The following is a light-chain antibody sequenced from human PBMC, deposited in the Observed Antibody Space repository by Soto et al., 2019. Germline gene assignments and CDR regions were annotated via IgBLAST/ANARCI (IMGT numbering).Light chain of an antibody. V-gene: IGKV3-15*01. CDR3: QQYNNWPPLT. CDR1: QSVSSN. J-gene: IGKJ4*01. CDR2: GAS. Sequence: EIVMTQSPATLSVSPGERATLSCRASQSVSSNLAWYQQKPGQAPRLLIYGASTRATGIPARFSGSGSGTAVNLTISSLQSEDFAVSSRQQYNNWPPLTFGGGTKVEIK.